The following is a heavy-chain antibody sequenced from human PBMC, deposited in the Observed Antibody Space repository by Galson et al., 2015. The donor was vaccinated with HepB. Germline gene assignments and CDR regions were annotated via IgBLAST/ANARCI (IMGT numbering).Heavy chain of an antibody. J-gene: IGHJ2*01. Sequence: SLRLSCAASGFTFSSYDMHWVRQATGKGLEWVSAIGTAGDTYYPGSVKGRFTISRENAKNSLYLQMNSLRAGDTAVYYCARSDSYYWYFDLWGRGTLVTVSS. CDR1: GFTFSSYD. CDR3: ARSDSYYWYFDL. V-gene: IGHV3-13*01. CDR2: IGTAGDT.